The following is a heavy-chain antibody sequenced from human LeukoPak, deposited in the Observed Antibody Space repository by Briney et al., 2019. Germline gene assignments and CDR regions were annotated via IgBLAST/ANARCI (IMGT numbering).Heavy chain of an antibody. Sequence: GGSLRLSCAASGFSFSSYWMSWVRQAPGKGLEWVANIKQDGSEKYYVDPVKGRFTISRDNAKNTLYLQMNSMRAEDTAVYYCAQDRGYCSSTSCPNLDYWGQGTLVTVTA. CDR1: GFSFSSYW. CDR2: IKQDGSEK. V-gene: IGHV3-7*03. D-gene: IGHD2-2*01. J-gene: IGHJ4*02. CDR3: AQDRGYCSSTSCPNLDY.